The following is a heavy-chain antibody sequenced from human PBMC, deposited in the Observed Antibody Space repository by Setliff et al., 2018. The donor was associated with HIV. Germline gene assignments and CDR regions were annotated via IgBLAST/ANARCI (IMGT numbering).Heavy chain of an antibody. CDR3: ARAPFPRLQGTVSDI. Sequence: GSLRLSCAASGFTFSSYNMNWVRQAPGKGLEWVSCISSSSSYMHYADSVKGRFTISRDNGKNSLYLQMNSLRAEDTAVYYCARAPFPRLQGTVSDIWGPGTMVTVSS. D-gene: IGHD4-4*01. CDR2: ISSSSSYM. J-gene: IGHJ3*02. V-gene: IGHV3-21*01. CDR1: GFTFSSYN.